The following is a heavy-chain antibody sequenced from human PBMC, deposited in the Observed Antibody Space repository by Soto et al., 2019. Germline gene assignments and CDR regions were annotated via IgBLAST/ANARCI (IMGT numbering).Heavy chain of an antibody. CDR1: GGTFSSYA. D-gene: IGHD3-16*01. Sequence: SVEVSCKXSGGTFSSYAISWVRQAPGQGLEWMGGIIPIFGTANYAQKFQGRVTITADKSTSTAYMELSSLRSEDTAVYYCARRDGYKGGGFDYWGQGTLVTVSS. V-gene: IGHV1-69*06. CDR2: IIPIFGTA. J-gene: IGHJ4*02. CDR3: ARRDGYKGGGFDY.